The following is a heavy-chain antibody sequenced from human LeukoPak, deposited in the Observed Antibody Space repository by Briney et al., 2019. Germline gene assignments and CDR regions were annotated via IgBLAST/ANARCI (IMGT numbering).Heavy chain of an antibody. CDR1: GFTFSTYS. CDR3: ARVAEAAAFDS. V-gene: IGHV3-21*06. J-gene: IGHJ4*02. D-gene: IGHD6-13*01. Sequence: GGSLRLSCAASGFTFSTYSMNWVRQAPGKGLEWVSSISRNSRYIYYADSMRGRFTISRDNAKNSLYLQMNSLKPEDTAVHYCARVAEAAAFDSWGQGTLVTVSS. CDR2: ISRNSRYI.